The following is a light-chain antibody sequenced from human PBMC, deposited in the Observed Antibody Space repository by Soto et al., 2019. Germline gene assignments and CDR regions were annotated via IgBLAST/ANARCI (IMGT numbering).Light chain of an antibody. CDR2: HAS. V-gene: IGKV1-5*01. Sequence: DIPMTQSPSTLPASVGDRVTITCRASHSISNWLAWYQQKPGTAPKVRIYHASNLQRGVSSRCSGSGSGTEFTLTISSLQPDDYATYHCQQYNSYSFGQGTKVDIK. CDR1: HSISNW. J-gene: IGKJ1*01. CDR3: QQYNSYS.